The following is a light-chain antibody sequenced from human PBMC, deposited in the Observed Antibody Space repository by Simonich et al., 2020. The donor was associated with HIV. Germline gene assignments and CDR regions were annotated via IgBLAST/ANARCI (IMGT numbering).Light chain of an antibody. CDR1: QSVSSY. Sequence: EIVLTQSPATLSLSPGERATLPCRASQSVSSYLAWYQRKPGQAPRLLIYDASRLESGVPSRISGSGSGTDYTLTISSLQPEDFATYYCQQYYYTPLLTFGPGTKVDIK. J-gene: IGKJ3*01. V-gene: IGKV3-11*01. CDR3: QQYYYTPLLT. CDR2: DAS.